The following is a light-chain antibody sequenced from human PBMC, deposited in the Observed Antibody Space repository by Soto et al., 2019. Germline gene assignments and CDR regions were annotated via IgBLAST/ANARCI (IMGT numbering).Light chain of an antibody. CDR3: AAWDDSLSGWV. V-gene: IGLV1-47*02. CDR1: SSNIGINF. J-gene: IGLJ3*02. Sequence: QTVVTQPPPVSGTPGQTVTISCSGSSSNIGINFVYWYQQLPGRAPKLLVHSNNERPSGVPDRFSGSKSGTSASLAISGLRSEDEADYYCAAWDDSLSGWVFGGGTKLTVL. CDR2: SNN.